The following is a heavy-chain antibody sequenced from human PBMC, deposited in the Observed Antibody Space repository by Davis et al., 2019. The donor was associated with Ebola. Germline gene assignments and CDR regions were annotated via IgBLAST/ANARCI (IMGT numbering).Heavy chain of an antibody. CDR2: ISYDGSNK. CDR1: GFTFSNYA. V-gene: IGHV3-30-3*01. J-gene: IGHJ6*02. D-gene: IGHD2-15*01. CDR3: AREGIVVAYGMDV. Sequence: GESLKISCTASGFTFSNYAMHWVRQAPGKGLEWVAVISYDGSNKYYVDSVKGRFTVSRDNSKNTLYLQMSSLRGEDTAVYYCAREGIVVAYGMDVWGQETTVTVSS.